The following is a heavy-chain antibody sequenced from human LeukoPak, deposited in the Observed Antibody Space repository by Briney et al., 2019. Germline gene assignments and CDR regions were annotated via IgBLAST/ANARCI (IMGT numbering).Heavy chain of an antibody. CDR3: AKDSTSLWELLDY. Sequence: GGSLRLSCAASGFTFSSYGMSWVRQAPGKGLEWVSAISGSGGSTYYADSVKGRFTISRDNSKNTLYLQMNSLRAEDAAVYYCAKDSTSLWELLDYWGQGTLVTVSS. J-gene: IGHJ4*02. D-gene: IGHD1-26*01. CDR1: GFTFSSYG. CDR2: ISGSGGST. V-gene: IGHV3-23*01.